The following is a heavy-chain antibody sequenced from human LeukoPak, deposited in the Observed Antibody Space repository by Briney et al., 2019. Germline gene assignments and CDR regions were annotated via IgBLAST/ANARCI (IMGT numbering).Heavy chain of an antibody. Sequence: GGSLRLSCAASGFTFSTYSMSWVRQAPGKGLDWVASINQDGSAEYYVDSVRGRFTISRDNAKNSLYLQVNSLRVDDTAVYYCVRLFGGVTTFDYWGLGTLVTVSS. D-gene: IGHD4-17*01. CDR2: INQDGSAE. J-gene: IGHJ4*02. CDR1: GFTFSTYS. V-gene: IGHV3-7*01. CDR3: VRLFGGVTTFDY.